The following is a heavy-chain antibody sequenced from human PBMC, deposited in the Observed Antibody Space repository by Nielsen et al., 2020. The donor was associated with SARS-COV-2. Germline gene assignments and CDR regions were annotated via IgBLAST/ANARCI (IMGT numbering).Heavy chain of an antibody. D-gene: IGHD2-2*02. J-gene: IGHJ3*02. CDR1: GFTFSSYE. CDR2: ISSSGSTI. V-gene: IGHV3-48*03. Sequence: GGSLRLSCAASGFTFSSYEMNWVRQAPGKGLEWVSYISSSGSTIYYADSVKGRFTISRDNAKNSLYLQMNSLRAEDTAVYYCARDCSSTSCYMRLDAFDIWGQGTMVTVSS. CDR3: ARDCSSTSCYMRLDAFDI.